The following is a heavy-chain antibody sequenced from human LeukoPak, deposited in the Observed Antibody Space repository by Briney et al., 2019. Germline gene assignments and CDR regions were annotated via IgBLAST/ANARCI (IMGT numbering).Heavy chain of an antibody. V-gene: IGHV4-31*03. CDR3: ARPLAQGEGDAFDI. Sequence: PSETLSLTCTVSGGSISSGGYYWSWIRQHPGKGLEWIGYIYYSGSTYYNPSLKSRVTISVDTSKNQFSLKLSSVTAADTAVYYCARPLAQGEGDAFDIWGQGTMVTVSS. D-gene: IGHD3-10*01. J-gene: IGHJ3*02. CDR2: IYYSGST. CDR1: GGSISSGGYY.